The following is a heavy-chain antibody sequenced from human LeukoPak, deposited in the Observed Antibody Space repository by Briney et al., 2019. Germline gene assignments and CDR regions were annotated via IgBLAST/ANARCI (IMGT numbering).Heavy chain of an antibody. CDR1: GGSISSRSYY. V-gene: IGHV4-39*07. J-gene: IGHJ5*02. CDR2: IYYNGST. D-gene: IGHD3-3*01. CDR3: ARGWDFWSGYYYVGKINWFDP. Sequence: SETLSLTCTVSGGSISSRSYYWGWIRQPPGKGLEWIGSIYYNGSTYYNPSLKSRVTISLDTSKNQFSLKLSSVTAADTAVYYCARGWDFWSGYYYVGKINWFDPWGQGTLVTVSS.